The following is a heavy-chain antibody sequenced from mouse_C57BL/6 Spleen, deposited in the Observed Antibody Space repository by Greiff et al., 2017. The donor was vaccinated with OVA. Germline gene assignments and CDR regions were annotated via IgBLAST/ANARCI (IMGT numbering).Heavy chain of an antibody. CDR3: ASYGSSYVGAY. J-gene: IGHJ3*01. CDR1: VYTFTDYY. V-gene: IGHV1-26*01. Sequence: EVQLPQSGPELVKPGASVQISCKASVYTFTDYYMNWVTQSHGKSLEWIGDINPHNGGTSYNQKFKGKATLTVDKSSSTAYMELRSLTSEDSAVYYCASYGSSYVGAYWGQGTLVTVSA. D-gene: IGHD1-1*01. CDR2: INPHNGGT.